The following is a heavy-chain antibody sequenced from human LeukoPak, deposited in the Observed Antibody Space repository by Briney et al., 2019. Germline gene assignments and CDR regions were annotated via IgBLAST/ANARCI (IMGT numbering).Heavy chain of an antibody. CDR1: GYTFTGYY. Sequence: GASVKVSCKASGYTFTGYYMLWVRQAPGQGLEWMGWINPNSGGTNYAQKFQGRVTMTRDTSISTAYMELSRLRSDDTAVYYCARDYYDFWSGYSTGPYYYYYMDVWGKGTTVTVSS. D-gene: IGHD3-3*01. CDR2: INPNSGGT. V-gene: IGHV1-2*02. J-gene: IGHJ6*03. CDR3: ARDYYDFWSGYSTGPYYYYYMDV.